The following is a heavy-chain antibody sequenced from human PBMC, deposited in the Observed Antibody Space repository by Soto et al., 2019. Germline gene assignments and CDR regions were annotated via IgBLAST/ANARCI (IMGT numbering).Heavy chain of an antibody. Sequence: SVKVSCKASGGTFSSYAISWVRQAPGQGLEWMGGIIPIFGTANYAQKFQGRVTITADESTSTAYMELSSLRSEDTAVYYCARSSRRKEWLSDYYYYGMDVWGQGTTVTVPS. CDR1: GGTFSSYA. D-gene: IGHD3-3*01. CDR3: ARSSRRKEWLSDYYYYGMDV. V-gene: IGHV1-69*13. J-gene: IGHJ6*02. CDR2: IIPIFGTA.